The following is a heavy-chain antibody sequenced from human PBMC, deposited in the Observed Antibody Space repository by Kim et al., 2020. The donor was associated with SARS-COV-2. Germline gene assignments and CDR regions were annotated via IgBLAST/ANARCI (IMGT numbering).Heavy chain of an antibody. J-gene: IGHJ3*02. V-gene: IGHV3-21*01. D-gene: IGHD1-1*01. Sequence: ADSVKGRFTISRDNAKNSLYLQMNSLRAEDTAVYYCARDDTTGTTGAFDIWGQGTMVTVSS. CDR3: ARDDTTGTTGAFDI.